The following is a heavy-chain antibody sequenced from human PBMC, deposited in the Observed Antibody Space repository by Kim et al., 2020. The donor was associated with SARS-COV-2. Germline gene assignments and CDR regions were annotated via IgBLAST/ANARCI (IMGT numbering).Heavy chain of an antibody. J-gene: IGHJ4*02. CDR1: GYTLTELS. D-gene: IGHD3-10*01. V-gene: IGHV1-24*01. CDR2: FDPEDGET. CDR3: ASLVLYGGSGSFVDDY. Sequence: SVKVSCKVSGYTLTELSMHWVRQAPGKGLEWMGGFDPEDGETIYAQKFQGRVTMTEDTSTDTAYMELSSLRSEDTAVYYCASLVLYGGSGSFVDDYWGQGTLVTVSS.